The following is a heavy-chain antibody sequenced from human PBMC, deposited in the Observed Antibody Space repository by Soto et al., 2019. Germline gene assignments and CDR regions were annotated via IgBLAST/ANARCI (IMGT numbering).Heavy chain of an antibody. J-gene: IGHJ3*02. CDR3: ASSYDFWSGSNDAFEI. CDR2: INPSGGST. D-gene: IGHD3-3*01. CDR1: GYTFTSYY. Sequence: ASVKVSCKASGYTFTSYYMHWVRQAPGQGLEWMGIINPSGGSTSYAQKFQGRVTMTRGTSTSTVYMELSSLRSEDTAVYYCASSYDFWSGSNDAFEIWGQWTMVT. V-gene: IGHV1-46*01.